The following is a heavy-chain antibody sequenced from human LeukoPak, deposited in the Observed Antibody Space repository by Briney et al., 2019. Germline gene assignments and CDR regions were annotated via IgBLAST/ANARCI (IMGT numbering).Heavy chain of an antibody. V-gene: IGHV1-69*05. J-gene: IGHJ5*02. Sequence: ASVKVSCKASGGTFSSYAISWVRQAPGQGLEWMGGIIPIFGTANYAQKFQGRVTMTRDTSISTAYMELSTLSSEDTAVYYCVGVARWGQGTLVTVSS. CDR3: VGVAR. CDR2: IIPIFGTA. CDR1: GGTFSSYA.